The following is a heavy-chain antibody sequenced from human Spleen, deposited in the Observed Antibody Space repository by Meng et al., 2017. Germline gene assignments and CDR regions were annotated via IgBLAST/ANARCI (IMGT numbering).Heavy chain of an antibody. D-gene: IGHD6-19*01. CDR1: GFTFSTYG. Sequence: GGSLRLSCAASGFTFSTYGMTWVRQAPGKGLEWVSAITNSGGSTYYADSVKGRFTISRDNSKNTLYLQMNSLRAEDTAVYYCAKGGMYTSGRLDYWGQGTLVTVSS. J-gene: IGHJ4*02. CDR3: AKGGMYTSGRLDY. CDR2: ITNSGGST. V-gene: IGHV3-23*01.